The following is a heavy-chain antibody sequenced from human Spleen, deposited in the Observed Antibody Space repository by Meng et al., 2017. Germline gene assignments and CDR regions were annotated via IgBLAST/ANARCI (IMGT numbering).Heavy chain of an antibody. Sequence: QVQLVESGGGVVQPGRSLRLSCAASGFTFSSYAMSWVRQAPGKGLEWVAVISYDGSNKYYADSVQGRFTISRDNSKNTLYLQMNSLRADDTAVYYCARDRNYPSHFDYWGQGTLVTVSS. CDR3: ARDRNYPSHFDY. J-gene: IGHJ4*02. CDR1: GFTFSSYA. V-gene: IGHV3-30*03. CDR2: ISYDGSNK. D-gene: IGHD4-11*01.